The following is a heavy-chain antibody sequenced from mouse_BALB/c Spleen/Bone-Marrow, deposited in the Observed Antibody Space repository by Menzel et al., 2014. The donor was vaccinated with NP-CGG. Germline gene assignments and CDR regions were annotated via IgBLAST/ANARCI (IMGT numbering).Heavy chain of an antibody. D-gene: IGHD1-2*01. Sequence: LYQSEASLVLRWASVNRSCHASRHTFTGFRLHWVLHRFGPALDWIGAIDTSDSYTSYNQKFKGKATLTVDESSSTAYMQLSSLTSEDSAVYYCARVGTTATFAYWGQGTLVTVSA. CDR2: IDTSDSYT. CDR1: RHTFTGFR. CDR3: ARVGTTATFAY. V-gene: IGHV1-69*01. J-gene: IGHJ3*01.